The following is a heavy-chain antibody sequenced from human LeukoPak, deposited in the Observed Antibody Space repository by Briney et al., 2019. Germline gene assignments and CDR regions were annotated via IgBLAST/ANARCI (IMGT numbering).Heavy chain of an antibody. CDR1: VFTFSSYS. CDR3: ARNGVSGSTDY. CDR2: ISSSSSYI. V-gene: IGHV3-21*01. Sequence: PGGSMRLSCAASVFTFSSYSINWVRQAPWKGLEWVSSISSSSSYIYYADSVKGRFTISRDNAKNSLYLQMNSLRAEDTAVYYCARNGVSGSTDYWGQGTLVTVSS. D-gene: IGHD2-2*01. J-gene: IGHJ4*02.